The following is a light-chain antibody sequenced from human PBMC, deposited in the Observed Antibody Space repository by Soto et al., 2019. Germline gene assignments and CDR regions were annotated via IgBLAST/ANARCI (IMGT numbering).Light chain of an antibody. Sequence: SALTQPRSVSGSPGQSVTVSCTGTSSDVGGYEFVSWYQQHPGKAPKLMIYDVSKRPSGVPDRFSGSKSGNTASLTISGLQTEDEAVYFCCSYAGTYVYVFGTGTKVTVL. CDR3: CSYAGTYVYV. CDR1: SSDVGGYEF. CDR2: DVS. J-gene: IGLJ1*01. V-gene: IGLV2-11*01.